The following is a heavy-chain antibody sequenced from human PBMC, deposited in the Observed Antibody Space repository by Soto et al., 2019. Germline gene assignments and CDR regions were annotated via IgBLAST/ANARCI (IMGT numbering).Heavy chain of an antibody. CDR1: GGTFSSYA. Sequence: SVKVSCKASGGTFSSYAISWVRQAPGQGLEWMGGIIPIFGTANYAQKFQGRVTITADKSTGTAYMELSSLRSEDTAVYYCARPRAYYYDSSGYYDYWGQGTLVTVSS. J-gene: IGHJ4*02. CDR3: ARPRAYYYDSSGYYDY. CDR2: IIPIFGTA. V-gene: IGHV1-69*06. D-gene: IGHD3-22*01.